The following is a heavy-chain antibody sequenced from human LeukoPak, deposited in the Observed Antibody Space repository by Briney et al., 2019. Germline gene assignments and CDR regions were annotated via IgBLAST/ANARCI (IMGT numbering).Heavy chain of an antibody. CDR3: ARTTTVTTKGAFDI. D-gene: IGHD4-17*01. CDR2: INPNSGGT. Sequence: GASVKVSCKASGYTFTGYYMHWVRQAPGQGLEWMGWINPNSGGTNYAQKFQGRVTMTRDTSISTAYMELSRLRSDDTAVYYCARTTTVTTKGAFDIWGQGTMVTVSS. CDR1: GYTFTGYY. J-gene: IGHJ3*02. V-gene: IGHV1-2*02.